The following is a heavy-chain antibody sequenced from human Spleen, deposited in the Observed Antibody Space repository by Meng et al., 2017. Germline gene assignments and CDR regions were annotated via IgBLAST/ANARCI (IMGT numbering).Heavy chain of an antibody. CDR3: AGGAVVTLIFYNAMDV. CDR1: GGSFSGYN. V-gene: IGHV4-38-2*01. Sequence: LRLSFAVQGGSFSGYNWGWIRQSPGKGLEWIGSIYQSGSTYYNPSLKSRVTMSAETSKNQFSLKLTSVPAADTAVYYCAGGAVVTLIFYNAMDVWGQGTTVTVSS. J-gene: IGHJ6*02. D-gene: IGHD2-21*02. CDR2: IYQSGST.